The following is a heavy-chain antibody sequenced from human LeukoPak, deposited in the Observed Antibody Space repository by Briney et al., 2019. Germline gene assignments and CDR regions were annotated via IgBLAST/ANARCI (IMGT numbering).Heavy chain of an antibody. Sequence: PGGSLRLSCAASGFTFDDYAMHWVRHAPGKGLEWVSGISWNSGSMGYGDSVKGRFTISRDNAKNSLYLQMNSLRAEDTALYYCAKDIDGYSSSPGAFDIWGQGTMVTVSS. CDR1: GFTFDDYA. D-gene: IGHD6-13*01. CDR3: AKDIDGYSSSPGAFDI. V-gene: IGHV3-9*01. CDR2: ISWNSGSM. J-gene: IGHJ3*02.